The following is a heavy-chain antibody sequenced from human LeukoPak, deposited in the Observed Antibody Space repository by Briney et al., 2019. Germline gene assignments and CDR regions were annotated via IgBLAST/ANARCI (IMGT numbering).Heavy chain of an antibody. V-gene: IGHV3-74*01. J-gene: IGHJ4*02. CDR1: GFTFSSYW. CDR3: ARGGEKYGTYYFDY. Sequence: PGGSLRLSCAASGFTFSSYWMHWVRQAPGKGLVWVSRINSDGSTTNYADSVKGRFTISRDNAKNTLYLQMNSLRAEDTAVYYCARGGEKYGTYYFDYWGQGTLVTVSS. D-gene: IGHD3-10*01. CDR2: INSDGSTT.